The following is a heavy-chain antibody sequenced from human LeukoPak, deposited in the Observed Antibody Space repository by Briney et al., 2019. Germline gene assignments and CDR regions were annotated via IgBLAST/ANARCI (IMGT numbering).Heavy chain of an antibody. Sequence: GGSLRLSCVASGFTFSSCGMSWVRQAPGKGLEWVSAISGSGGSTYYADSVKGRFTISRDNSKNTLYLQMNSLRAEDTAVYYCAKDVVVTGPRAFDIWGQGTMVTVSS. V-gene: IGHV3-23*01. J-gene: IGHJ3*02. CDR3: AKDVVVTGPRAFDI. CDR2: ISGSGGST. D-gene: IGHD2-21*02. CDR1: GFTFSSCG.